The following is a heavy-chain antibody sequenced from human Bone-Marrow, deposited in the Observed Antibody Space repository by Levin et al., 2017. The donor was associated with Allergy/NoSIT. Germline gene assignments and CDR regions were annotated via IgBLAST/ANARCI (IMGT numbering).Heavy chain of an antibody. V-gene: IGHV4-30-4*01. Sequence: SETLSLTCTVSGASISSNDYYWSWIRQPPGKGLEWIGYIYSSGNTHYNPSLKSRVTMSLDASKNQISLKLNSVTAADTAVYYCARDRDYYDSSGYDIVYYGMEVWGQGTTVTVSS. CDR1: GASISSNDYY. D-gene: IGHD3-22*01. CDR2: IYSSGNT. CDR3: ARDRDYYDSSGYDIVYYGMEV. J-gene: IGHJ6*02.